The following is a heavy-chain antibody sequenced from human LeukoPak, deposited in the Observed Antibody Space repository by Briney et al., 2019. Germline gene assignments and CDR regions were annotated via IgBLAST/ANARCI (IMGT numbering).Heavy chain of an antibody. CDR3: ATDRKVGTWDPRFNY. CDR1: GFTFSDYW. V-gene: IGHV3-7*01. D-gene: IGHD4-23*01. J-gene: IGHJ4*02. Sequence: GGSLRLSCSASGFTFSDYWMMWVRQAPGKGLEWVGNIRQDDSEKNYVDSVKGRFTVSRDNAKSSLYLQMNSLRAEDTAIYYCATDRKVGTWDPRFNYWGQGTLVTVSS. CDR2: IRQDDSEK.